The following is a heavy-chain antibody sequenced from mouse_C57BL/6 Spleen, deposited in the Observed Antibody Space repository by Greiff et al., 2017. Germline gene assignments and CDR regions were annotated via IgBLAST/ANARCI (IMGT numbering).Heavy chain of an antibody. Sequence: VQLQQPVAELVLPGASVKLSCKASGYTFTSYWMHWVKQRPGQGLEWIGEIDPSDSYTNYNQKFKGKSTLTVDKSSSTAYMQRSSLTSEDAAVYYCARLGAGSSGYVGPFAYWGQGALVTVS. CDR1: GYTFTSYW. CDR3: ARLGAGSSGYVGPFAY. V-gene: IGHV1-69*01. D-gene: IGHD3-1*01. CDR2: IDPSDSYT. J-gene: IGHJ3*01.